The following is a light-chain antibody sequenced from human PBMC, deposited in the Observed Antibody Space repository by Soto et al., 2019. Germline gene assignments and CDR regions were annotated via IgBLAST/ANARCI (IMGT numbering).Light chain of an antibody. J-gene: IGKJ5*01. CDR1: LTISSW. CDR3: EHPNSYAGA. CDR2: KAS. V-gene: IGKV1-5*03. Sequence: IPTGHSKTTISSSMGNVYTTASRASLTISSWLAWYQQKPGKAPKLLIYKASTLKSGVPSRFSCFGPGTEFTLTLSTLHPYYFAPYYCEHPNSYAGAFARGTRLEIK.